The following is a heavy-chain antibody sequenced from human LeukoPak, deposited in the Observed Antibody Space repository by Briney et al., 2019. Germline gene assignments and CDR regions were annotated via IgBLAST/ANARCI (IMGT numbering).Heavy chain of an antibody. CDR2: ISSNGGST. J-gene: IGHJ4*02. CDR3: VKHTVAGLDY. V-gene: IGHV3-64D*06. CDR1: GFTFSSYA. Sequence: GGSLRLSCSASGFTFSSYAMHWVRQAPGKGLEYVSAISSNGGSTYYANSVKGRFTISRDNSKNTLYLQMSSLRAEDTAVYYCVKHTVAGLDYWGQGTLVTVSS. D-gene: IGHD6-19*01.